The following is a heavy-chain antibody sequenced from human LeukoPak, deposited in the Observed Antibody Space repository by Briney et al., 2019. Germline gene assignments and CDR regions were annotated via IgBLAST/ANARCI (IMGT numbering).Heavy chain of an antibody. D-gene: IGHD3-22*01. Sequence: GGSLRLSCAASGFTFSSYAMSWVRQAPGKGLEWVSTTSGSGGSTYYADSVKGRFTISRDNAKNTLYLQMNSLRAEDTAVYYCARVRRYYDSSGSDDAFDIWDQGTMVTVSS. J-gene: IGHJ3*02. V-gene: IGHV3-23*01. CDR3: ARVRRYYDSSGSDDAFDI. CDR2: TSGSGGST. CDR1: GFTFSSYA.